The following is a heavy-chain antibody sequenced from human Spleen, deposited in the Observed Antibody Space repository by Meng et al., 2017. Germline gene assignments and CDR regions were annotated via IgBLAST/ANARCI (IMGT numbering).Heavy chain of an antibody. CDR1: GFTFSSYA. Sequence: GGSLRLSCAASGFTFSSYAMNWVRQAPGKGLEWVSLISVSGGNTYYADSVKGRFTISRDNSKNTLYLQMNSLRAEDTAVYYCATKTTELDYWGQGTQVTVSS. CDR2: ISVSGGNT. CDR3: ATKTTELDY. J-gene: IGHJ4*02. V-gene: IGHV3-23*01. D-gene: IGHD1-1*01.